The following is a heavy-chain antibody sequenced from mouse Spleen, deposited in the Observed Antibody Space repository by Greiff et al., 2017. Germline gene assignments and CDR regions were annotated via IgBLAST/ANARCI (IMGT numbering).Heavy chain of an antibody. CDR2: INPGSGGT. CDR3: ARLRDFYWYFDV. Sequence: QVQLQQSGAELVRPGTSVKVSCKASGYAFTNYLIEWVKQRPGQGLEWIGVINPGSGGTNYNEKFKGKATLTADKSSSTAYMQLSSLTSEDSAVYFCARLRDFYWYFDVWGTGTTVTVSS. J-gene: IGHJ1*03. D-gene: IGHD3-3*01. V-gene: IGHV1-54*01. CDR1: GYAFTNYL.